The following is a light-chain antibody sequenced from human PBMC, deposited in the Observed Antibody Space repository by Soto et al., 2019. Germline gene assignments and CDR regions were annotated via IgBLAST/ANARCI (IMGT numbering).Light chain of an antibody. CDR2: AAS. CDR3: QQLNSYPQGNT. V-gene: IGKV1-9*01. J-gene: IGKJ4*01. CDR1: QGISSY. Sequence: DIQLTQSPSFLSASVGDRVTITCRASQGISSYLAWYQQKPGKAPKLLIYAASTLQSGVPSRFSGSGSGTEFTLTISRLQPEDFATYYCQQLNSYPQGNTFGGGTKVEIK.